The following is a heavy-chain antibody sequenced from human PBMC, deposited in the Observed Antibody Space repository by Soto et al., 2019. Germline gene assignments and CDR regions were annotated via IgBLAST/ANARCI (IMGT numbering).Heavy chain of an antibody. Sequence: GGSLRLSCAASGFIFSAYAMSWVRQAPGKGLEWVSTISDTIGATDYADSVKGRFTISRDISRNTLYLEMNNLRAEDTAMYYCAKAQWLLGGDYFDSWGQRALVTVSS. D-gene: IGHD6-19*01. CDR3: AKAQWLLGGDYFDS. CDR2: ISDTIGAT. V-gene: IGHV3-23*01. J-gene: IGHJ4*02. CDR1: GFIFSAYA.